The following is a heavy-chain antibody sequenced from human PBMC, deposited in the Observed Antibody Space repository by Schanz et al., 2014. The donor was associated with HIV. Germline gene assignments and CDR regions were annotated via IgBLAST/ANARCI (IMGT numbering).Heavy chain of an antibody. CDR2: INPSGGST. CDR3: AREKTTRNWFDP. D-gene: IGHD4-4*01. J-gene: IGHJ5*02. Sequence: VQLVQSGAEVKKPGASVKVSCKASGYIFTIYSLHWVRRAPGQGLEWMGMINPSGGSTRYAQKLQGRVTMPRDTSTSTAYMDLSSLRSEDTAVYYCAREKTTRNWFDPWGQGTLVTVSS. V-gene: IGHV1-46*01. CDR1: GYIFTIYS.